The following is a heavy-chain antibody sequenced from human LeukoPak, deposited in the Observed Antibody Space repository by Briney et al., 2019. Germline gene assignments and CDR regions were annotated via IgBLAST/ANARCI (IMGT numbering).Heavy chain of an antibody. Sequence: GASVKVSCKASGYTFTSYDINWVRQATGQGLEWMGWMNPNSGGTNYAQKFQGRVTMTRDTSISTAYMELSRLRSGDTAVYYCARGAGGSDYWGQGTLVTVSS. J-gene: IGHJ4*02. D-gene: IGHD3-16*01. CDR3: ARGAGGSDY. CDR2: MNPNSGGT. CDR1: GYTFTSYD. V-gene: IGHV1-2*02.